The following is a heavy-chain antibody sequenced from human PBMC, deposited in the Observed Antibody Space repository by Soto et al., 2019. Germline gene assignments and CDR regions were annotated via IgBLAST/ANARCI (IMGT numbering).Heavy chain of an antibody. CDR2: IYSSGRT. D-gene: IGHD3-22*01. V-gene: IGHV4-4*07. CDR1: GGSISNYN. CDR3: AKYPAYYDSSGPSFDAFDI. J-gene: IGHJ3*02. Sequence: SETLSLTCTVSGGSISNYNWNWIRQSAGKGLEWIGRIYSSGRTNYNPSLKSRVTMSVDTSKNQISLRLSSVTAEDTAVYFCAKYPAYYDSSGPSFDAFDIWGQGTMVTVSS.